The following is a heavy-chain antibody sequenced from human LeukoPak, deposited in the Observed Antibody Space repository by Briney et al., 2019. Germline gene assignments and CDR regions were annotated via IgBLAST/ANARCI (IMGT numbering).Heavy chain of an antibody. CDR2: INPSGGST. CDR1: GYTFTSYY. J-gene: IGHJ3*02. D-gene: IGHD2-15*01. Sequence: GASVTVSCKASGYTFTSYYMHWVRQAPGQGLEWMGIINPSGGSTSYAQKFQGRVTMTRDTSTRTVYMELSSLRSEDTAVYYCASWTLGAYCSGGSCYSGDGAFDIWGQGTRVTVSS. V-gene: IGHV1-46*01. CDR3: ASWTLGAYCSGGSCYSGDGAFDI.